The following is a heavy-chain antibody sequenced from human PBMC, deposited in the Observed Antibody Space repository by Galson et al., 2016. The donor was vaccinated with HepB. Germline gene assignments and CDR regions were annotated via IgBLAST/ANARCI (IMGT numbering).Heavy chain of an antibody. CDR2: IYHSGTT. Sequence: SETLSLTCAVSGGSITSTNWWSWVRQPPGKGLEWIREIYHSGTTNYNPSLKSRVSISVDTSNNQFSLKLSSVTAADTAVYYCAKGRRGFSRTLPPFDHYYGMDVWGQGTTVTVSS. CDR1: GGSITSTNW. J-gene: IGHJ6*02. V-gene: IGHV4-4*02. CDR3: AKGRRGFSRTLPPFDHYYGMDV. D-gene: IGHD6-13*01.